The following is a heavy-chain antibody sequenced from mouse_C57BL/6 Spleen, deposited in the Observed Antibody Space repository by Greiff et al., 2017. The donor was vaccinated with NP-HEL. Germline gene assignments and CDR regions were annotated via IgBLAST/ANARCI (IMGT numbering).Heavy chain of an antibody. J-gene: IGHJ2*01. V-gene: IGHV14-3*01. CDR1: GFNIKNTY. D-gene: IGHD1-1*01. CDR2: IDPANGNT. CDR3: AIGGTVVAGGFYFDY. Sequence: EVQLQQSVAELVRPGASVKLSCTASGFNIKNTYMHWVKQRPEQGLEWIGRIDPANGNTKYAPKFQGKATITADTSSNTDYLQLSSLTSEDTDIYYSAIGGTVVAGGFYFDYWGQGTTLTVSS.